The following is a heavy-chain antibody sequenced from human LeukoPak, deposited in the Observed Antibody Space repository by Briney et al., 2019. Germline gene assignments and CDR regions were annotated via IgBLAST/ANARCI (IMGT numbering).Heavy chain of an antibody. CDR3: ARGRYSYTKRSFDY. Sequence: SETLSLTCTVSGGSMTGSHWTWLRQPPGKGLECIGYVYNSGTTFYNPSLKSRVTISVDTSKNQFSLKLSSVTAADTAVYYCARGRYSYTKRSFDYWGQGTLVTVSS. CDR1: GGSMTGSH. V-gene: IGHV4-59*12. D-gene: IGHD5-18*01. J-gene: IGHJ4*02. CDR2: VYNSGTT.